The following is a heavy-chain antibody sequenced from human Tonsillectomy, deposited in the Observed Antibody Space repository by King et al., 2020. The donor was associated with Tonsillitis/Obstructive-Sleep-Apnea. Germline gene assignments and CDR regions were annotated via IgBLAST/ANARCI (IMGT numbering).Heavy chain of an antibody. CDR1: GFTFSTYT. CDR3: AREGNGGNARAFDS. V-gene: IGHV3-48*02. Sequence: VQLVESGGGVVQPGRSLRLSCAASGFTFSTYTMNWVRQAPGKGLEWVSYISTSSGPIYYADSVKGRFTISRDNAKNSLYLQMNSLRDEDTAVYYCAREGNGGNARAFDSWGQGTLVTVSS. CDR2: ISTSSGPI. J-gene: IGHJ4*02. D-gene: IGHD4-23*01.